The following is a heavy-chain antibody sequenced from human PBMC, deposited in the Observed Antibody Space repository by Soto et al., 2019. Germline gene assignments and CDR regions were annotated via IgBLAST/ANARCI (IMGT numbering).Heavy chain of an antibody. J-gene: IGHJ6*02. CDR2: MSPNSGNT. D-gene: IGHD3-10*01. V-gene: IGHV1-8*01. CDR3: ARAIIMVRAVMPRRPTGGMYV. Sequence: ASVKVSCKASGYTFTSYDINWVRQATGQGLEWMGWMSPNSGNTGYAQKFQGRVTMTRNTSISTAYMELSSLRSEDTAVYYCARAIIMVRAVMPRRPTGGMYVWGQGTMVTVSS. CDR1: GYTFTSYD.